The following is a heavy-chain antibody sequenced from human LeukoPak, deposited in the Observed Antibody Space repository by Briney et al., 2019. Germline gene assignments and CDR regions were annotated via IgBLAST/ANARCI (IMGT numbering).Heavy chain of an antibody. D-gene: IGHD1-1*01. Sequence: GGSLRLSCTASGFPFIEYSMNWVRQVPGKGLEWIAYIGIDSGNKKYAESVRGRFTISADKTKNSLYLQMNSLRVEDTAVYYCARDHNYAFDNWGQGTLVSVAS. CDR2: IGIDSGNK. CDR3: ARDHNYAFDN. V-gene: IGHV3-48*01. J-gene: IGHJ4*02. CDR1: GFPFIEYS.